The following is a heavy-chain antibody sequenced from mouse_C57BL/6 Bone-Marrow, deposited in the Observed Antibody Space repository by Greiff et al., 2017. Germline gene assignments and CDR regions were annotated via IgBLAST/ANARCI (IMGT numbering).Heavy chain of an antibody. V-gene: IGHV1-59*01. CDR1: GYTFTSYW. CDR3: APWYFDV. J-gene: IGHJ1*03. Sequence: QVQLQQPGAELVRPGTSVKLSCKASGYTFTSYWMHWVKQRPGQGLEWIGVIDPSDSYTNYNQKFKGKATLTVDTSSSTAYMQLSSLTSEDSAVDYCAPWYFDVWGTGTTVTVSS. CDR2: IDPSDSYT.